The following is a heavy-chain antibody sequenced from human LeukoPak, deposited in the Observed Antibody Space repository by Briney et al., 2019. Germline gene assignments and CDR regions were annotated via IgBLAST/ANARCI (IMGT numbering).Heavy chain of an antibody. CDR1: GYSLTSGYY. V-gene: IGHV4-38-2*02. CDR3: ARGPRFGELLWHWFDP. CDR2: IFHSGST. J-gene: IGHJ5*02. Sequence: SETLSLTCTVSGYSLTSGYYWGWIRQPPGKGLEWIASIFHSGSTFYNPSVKSRVTISVDTSKNQFSLTLRSVTAADTAVYYCARGPRFGELLWHWFDPWGQGTLVTVSS. D-gene: IGHD3-10*01.